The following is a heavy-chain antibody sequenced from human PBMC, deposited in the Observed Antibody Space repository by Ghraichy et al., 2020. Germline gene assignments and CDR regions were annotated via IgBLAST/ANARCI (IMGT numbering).Heavy chain of an antibody. CDR2: ISGYGDST. Sequence: GSLRLSCAASGFTFSSSAMTWVRQAPGKGLEWVSTISGYGDSTYYADSVKGRFTISRDNSKNTLYLQMNSLRADDTAVYYCIKGGWGARFDYWGQGTLVTVSS. J-gene: IGHJ4*02. CDR3: IKGGWGARFDY. CDR1: GFTFSSSA. D-gene: IGHD7-27*01. V-gene: IGHV3-23*01.